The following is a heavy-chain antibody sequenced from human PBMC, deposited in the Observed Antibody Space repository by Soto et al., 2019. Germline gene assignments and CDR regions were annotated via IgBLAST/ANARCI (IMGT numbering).Heavy chain of an antibody. Sequence: QVQLVESGGGVVQPGRSLRLSCAASGFIFSGYDIHWVRQAPGKGLEWVAGISYDGSNKYYADSVKGRFTISRDNSKNILFLTMSSLRAEDTAVHFCAKEESSGWYTYSDYWGQGILVTVST. CDR1: GFIFSGYD. CDR3: AKEESSGWYTYSDY. D-gene: IGHD6-19*01. J-gene: IGHJ4*02. V-gene: IGHV3-30*18. CDR2: ISYDGSNK.